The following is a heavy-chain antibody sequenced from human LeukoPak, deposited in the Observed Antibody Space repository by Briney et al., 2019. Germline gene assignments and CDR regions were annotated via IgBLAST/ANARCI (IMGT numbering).Heavy chain of an antibody. CDR3: ARPISGWYYFDY. V-gene: IGHV4-39*01. D-gene: IGHD6-19*01. CDR1: GGPISSSSYY. J-gene: IGHJ4*02. CDR2: IYYSGST. Sequence: SETLSLTCTVSGGPISSSSYYWGWIRQPPGKGLEWIGSIYYSGSTYYNPSLKSRVTISVDTSKNQFSLKLSSVTAADTAVYYCARPISGWYYFDYWGQGTLVTVSS.